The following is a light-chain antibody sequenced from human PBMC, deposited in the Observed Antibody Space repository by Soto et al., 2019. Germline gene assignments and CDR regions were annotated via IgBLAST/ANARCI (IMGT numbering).Light chain of an antibody. Sequence: DIVMTQSPDSLAVSLGERATINCKSSQSVLYTSSNRNDLAWYQQKPGQPPKLLIYWASTRQSGVPDRFSGSGSGTDFTLTISRLQAEDVAVYYCQQYFSIPFTFGPGTKVDIK. CDR2: WAS. V-gene: IGKV4-1*01. CDR1: QSVLYTSSNRND. CDR3: QQYFSIPFT. J-gene: IGKJ3*01.